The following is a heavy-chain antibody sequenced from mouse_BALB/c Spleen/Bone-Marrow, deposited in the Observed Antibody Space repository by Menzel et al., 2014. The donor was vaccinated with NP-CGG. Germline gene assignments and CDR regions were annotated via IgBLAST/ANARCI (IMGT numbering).Heavy chain of an antibody. J-gene: IGHJ4*01. CDR2: IYPGDGDT. V-gene: IGHV1-87*01. CDR1: GYTFTSYW. D-gene: IGHD2-14*01. CDR3: ARDYRYYAMDY. Sequence: VQLQQSGAELARPGASVKLSCKASGYTFTSYWMQWVKQRPGQGLEWIGAIYPGDGDTRYTQKFKGKATLTADKPSSTAYMQLSSLASEDSAVYYCARDYRYYAMDYWGQGTSVTVSS.